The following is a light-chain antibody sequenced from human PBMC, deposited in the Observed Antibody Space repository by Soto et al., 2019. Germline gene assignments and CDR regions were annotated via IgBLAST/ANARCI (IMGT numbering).Light chain of an antibody. Sequence: EIVMTQSPGTLSLSPGERATLSCRASQSVGSLLAWYQHNPGQAPRLLIFDASYRAAGIPARFRGSGSGTDFTLTIDSLEPEDFAVYYCQQRTNWLWTFGPGTKVDIK. CDR3: QQRTNWLWT. CDR1: QSVGSL. V-gene: IGKV3-11*01. J-gene: IGKJ1*01. CDR2: DAS.